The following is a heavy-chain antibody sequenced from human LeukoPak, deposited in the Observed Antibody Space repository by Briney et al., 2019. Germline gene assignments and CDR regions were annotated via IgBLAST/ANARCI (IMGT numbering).Heavy chain of an antibody. V-gene: IGHV4-59*12. CDR3: ASYSSSWEDY. Sequence: SETLSLTCSVSGGSISGYYWSWIRQPPGKGLEWIGYIYHSGSTYYNPSLKSRVTISVDRSKNQFSLKLSSVTAADTAVYYCASYSSSWEDYWGQGTLVTVSS. D-gene: IGHD6-13*01. CDR1: GGSISGYY. CDR2: IYHSGST. J-gene: IGHJ4*02.